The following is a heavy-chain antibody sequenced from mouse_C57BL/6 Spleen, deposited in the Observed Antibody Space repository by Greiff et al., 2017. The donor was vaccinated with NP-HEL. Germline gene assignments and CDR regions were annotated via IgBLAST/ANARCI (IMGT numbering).Heavy chain of an antibody. Sequence: QVQLKESGPGLVQPSQSLSITCTVSGFSLTSYGVHWVRQSPGKGLEWLGVIWSGGSTDYNAAFISRLSISKDNSKSQVFFKMNSLQADDTAIYYCASSYSNFYYFDYSGQDTTLTVSS. D-gene: IGHD2-5*01. CDR3: ASSYSNFYYFDY. CDR2: IWSGGST. J-gene: IGHJ2*01. CDR1: GFSLTSYG. V-gene: IGHV2-2*01.